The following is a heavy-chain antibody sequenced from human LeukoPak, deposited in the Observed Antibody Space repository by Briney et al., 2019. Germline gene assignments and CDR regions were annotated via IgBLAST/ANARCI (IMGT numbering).Heavy chain of an antibody. CDR2: IIPIFGAA. V-gene: IGHV1-69*13. D-gene: IGHD1-14*01. Sequence: ASVKVSCKASGGTFSSYAISWVRQAPGQGLEWMGGIIPIFGAANYAQKFQGRVTITADESTSTAYMELSSLRSEDTAVYYCARAVNQPLTYYYYYYMDVWGKGTTVTSSS. CDR1: GGTFSSYA. J-gene: IGHJ6*03. CDR3: ARAVNQPLTYYYYYYMDV.